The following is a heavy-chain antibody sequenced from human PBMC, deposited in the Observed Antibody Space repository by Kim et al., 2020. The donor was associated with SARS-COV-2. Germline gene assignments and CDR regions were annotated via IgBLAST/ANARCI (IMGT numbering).Heavy chain of an antibody. J-gene: IGHJ3*02. CDR2: TRNRAGSDTT. D-gene: IGHD3-10*02. CDR3: VRYVAAFDI. Sequence: GGSLRLSCAASGFTFSDYYMGWVRQAPGKGLEWLGHTRNRAGSDTTQYAASVKGRLIISRDDSEDSLYLQINSLKNDDTAVYYCVRYVAAFDIWGQGTVV. V-gene: IGHV3-72*01. CDR1: GFTFSDYY.